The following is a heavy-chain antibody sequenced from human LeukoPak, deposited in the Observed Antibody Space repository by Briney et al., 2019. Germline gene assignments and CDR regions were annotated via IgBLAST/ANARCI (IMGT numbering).Heavy chain of an antibody. V-gene: IGHV3-30*04. CDR3: ARRGQTYYYDSSGYYLGYYFDY. J-gene: IGHJ4*02. CDR1: GFTFSSYA. CDR2: ISYDGSNK. D-gene: IGHD3-22*01. Sequence: WRSLRLSCAASGFTFSSYAMHWVRQAPGKGLEWVAVISYDGSNKYYADSVKGRFTISRDNSKNTLYLQMNSLRAEDTAVYYCARRGQTYYYDSSGYYLGYYFDYWGQGTLVTVSS.